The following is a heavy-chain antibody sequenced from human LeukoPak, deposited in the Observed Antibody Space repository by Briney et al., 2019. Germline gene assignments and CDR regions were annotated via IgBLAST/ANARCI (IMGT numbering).Heavy chain of an antibody. D-gene: IGHD3-10*01. J-gene: IGHJ4*02. Sequence: SETLSLTCTVSGYSISSGYYWGWIRQPPGKGLEWIGSIYHSGSTYYNPSLKIRVTISVDTSKSQFSLKLSSVTAADTGVYYCARDPFALYGSGSYRERGASDYWAQGTLVTVSS. CDR2: IYHSGST. CDR1: GYSISSGYY. CDR3: ARDPFALYGSGSYRERGASDY. V-gene: IGHV4-38-2*02.